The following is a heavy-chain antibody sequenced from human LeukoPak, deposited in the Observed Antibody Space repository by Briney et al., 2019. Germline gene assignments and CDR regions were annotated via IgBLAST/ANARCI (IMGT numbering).Heavy chain of an antibody. Sequence: GGSLRLSCAASGFTFSSYSMNWVRQAPGKGLEWVSSISSSSSYIYYADSVKGRFTISRDNAKNSLYLQMNSLRAEDTAVYYCARYDTEQQLVPPYFDYWGQGTLVTVSS. CDR3: ARYDTEQQLVPPYFDY. CDR2: ISSSSSYI. J-gene: IGHJ4*02. D-gene: IGHD6-13*01. CDR1: GFTFSSYS. V-gene: IGHV3-21*01.